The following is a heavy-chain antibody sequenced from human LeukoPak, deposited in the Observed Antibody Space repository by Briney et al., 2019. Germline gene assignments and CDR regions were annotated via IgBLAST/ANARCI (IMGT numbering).Heavy chain of an antibody. J-gene: IGHJ4*02. CDR1: GYTFTSYW. CDR3: AGYGSSGPLDF. CDR2: IYPGDSDT. Sequence: PGASLHISCQGSGYTFTSYWIGWVRQLPGKGLEWMGIIYPGDSDTRYSPSFHGQVTISADKAISTPSLPWRALKASGTAMYCCAGYGSSGPLDFWGQGTLVTVSS. V-gene: IGHV5-51*01. D-gene: IGHD2-2*03.